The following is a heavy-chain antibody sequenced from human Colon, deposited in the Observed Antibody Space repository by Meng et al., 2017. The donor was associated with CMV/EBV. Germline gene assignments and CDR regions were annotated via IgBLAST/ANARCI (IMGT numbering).Heavy chain of an antibody. J-gene: IGHJ4*02. V-gene: IGHV4-59*01. Sequence: SETLSLTCTVSGGSISSYYWSWIRQPPGKGLEWIGYIYYSGSTNYNPSLKSRVTISVDTSKNQFSLKLSSVTAADTAVYYCARVGATTQDFDYWGQGTLVTVSS. CDR3: ARVGATTQDFDY. D-gene: IGHD1-26*01. CDR2: IYYSGST. CDR1: GGSISSYY.